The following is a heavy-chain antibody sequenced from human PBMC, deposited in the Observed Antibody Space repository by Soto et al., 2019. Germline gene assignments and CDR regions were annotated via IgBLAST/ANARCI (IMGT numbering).Heavy chain of an antibody. CDR3: AKEWSQGYYFDY. Sequence: EVQLLESGGDLVQPGGSLRLSCAASGFAFSNYAMNWVRQAPGKGLEWVSVISGGGGTTYYADSVKGRFTISRDNSKKTLYLQMSSLRGDDMAVYYCAKEWSQGYYFDYWGQGTLDIVSS. J-gene: IGHJ4*02. D-gene: IGHD2-15*01. CDR2: ISGGGGTT. V-gene: IGHV3-23*01. CDR1: GFAFSNYA.